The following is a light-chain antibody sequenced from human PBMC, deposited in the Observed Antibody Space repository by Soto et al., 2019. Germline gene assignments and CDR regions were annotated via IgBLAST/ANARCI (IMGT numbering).Light chain of an antibody. CDR1: QDISNF. CDR2: DAS. CDR3: QQRASWPPFT. V-gene: IGKV3-11*01. J-gene: IGKJ2*01. Sequence: EIVLAQSPATLSLSPGERATLSCRASQDISNFLAWYQQRPGQAPRLLIYDASNRATVIPARFSGSGSGTDFTLTIVGLEPEDFSIYYCQQRASWPPFTFGQGTKLEV.